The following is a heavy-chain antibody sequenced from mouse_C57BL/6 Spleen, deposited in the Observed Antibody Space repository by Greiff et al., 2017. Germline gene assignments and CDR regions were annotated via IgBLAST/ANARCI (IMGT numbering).Heavy chain of an antibody. CDR3: ARFPSYGNRVWYCDV. CDR1: GYTFTSYW. Sequence: VQLQQPGAELVKPGASVKLSCKASGYTFTSYWMQWVKQRPGQGLEWIGEIDPSDSYTNYYQKFKGKATLTVDPSSSTAYMQLSRLTSEDSAVYYGARFPSYGNRVWYCDVWGTGTTVTVSS. V-gene: IGHV1-50*01. CDR2: IDPSDSYT. J-gene: IGHJ1*03. D-gene: IGHD1-1*01.